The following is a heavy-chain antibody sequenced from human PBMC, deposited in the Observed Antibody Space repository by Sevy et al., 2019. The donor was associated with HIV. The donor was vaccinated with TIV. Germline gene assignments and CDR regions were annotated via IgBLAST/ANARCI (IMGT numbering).Heavy chain of an antibody. V-gene: IGHV3-23*01. CDR2: ISGSAYST. CDR1: GFTFNTYA. Sequence: GGSLRLSCAASGFTFNTYAMSWVRQAPGKGLEWVSGISGSAYSTYYADSLKGRFTISRDNSKNTLSLQMNSLRAEDTAVYYCAKESPGYNYDSSGSLDYWGQGTLVTVSS. D-gene: IGHD3-22*01. J-gene: IGHJ4*02. CDR3: AKESPGYNYDSSGSLDY.